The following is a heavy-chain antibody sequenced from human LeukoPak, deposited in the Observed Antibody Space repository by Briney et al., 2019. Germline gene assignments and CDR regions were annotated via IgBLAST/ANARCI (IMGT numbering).Heavy chain of an antibody. D-gene: IGHD3-22*01. CDR3: AKKQGDFYDSTGLDY. V-gene: IGHV3-30*18. CDR1: GFTFSSYG. J-gene: IGHJ4*02. CDR2: ISYEGSNK. Sequence: GRSLRLSCAASGFTFSSYGMHWVRQAPGKGLEWVAGISYEGSNKYYADSVKGRFTISRDNSKNTLYLQVNSLRAEDTAVYYCAKKQGDFYDSTGLDYWGQGSLVTVSS.